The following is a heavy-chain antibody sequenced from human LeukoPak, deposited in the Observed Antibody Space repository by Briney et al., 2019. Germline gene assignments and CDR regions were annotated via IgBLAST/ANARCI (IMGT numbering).Heavy chain of an antibody. D-gene: IGHD3-16*01. CDR3: ARDYFLITV. CDR1: GFIFSDYY. CDR2: ISGSGTTI. J-gene: IGHJ4*02. Sequence: GGSLRLSCTASGFIFSDYYMSWIRQAPGQGLEFVSYISGSGTTINYADSVKGRFTISRDNAKNSLYLQMNSLRADATAVYCCARDYFLITVWGQGTLGTVSS. V-gene: IGHV3-11*01.